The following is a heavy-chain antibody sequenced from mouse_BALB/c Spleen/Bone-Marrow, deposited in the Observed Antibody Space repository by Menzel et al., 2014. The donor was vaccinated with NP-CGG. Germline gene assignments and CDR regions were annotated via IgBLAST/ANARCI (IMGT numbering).Heavy chain of an antibody. CDR3: VYGRDWYFDV. V-gene: IGHV14-3*02. J-gene: IGHJ1*01. CDR1: GFNIKDTY. D-gene: IGHD1-1*01. Sequence: EVQLVESGAELVKPGASVKLSCTASGFNIKDTYMHWVMERPEQGLEWIGRMDPANGNTKYDPKFQGKATITADTSSNTAYLQLSSLTSEDAAVYYCVYGRDWYFDVWGAGTTVTVSS. CDR2: MDPANGNT.